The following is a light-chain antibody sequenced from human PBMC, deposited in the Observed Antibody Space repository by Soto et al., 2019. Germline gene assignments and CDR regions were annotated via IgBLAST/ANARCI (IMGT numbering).Light chain of an antibody. Sequence: EIVLTQSPGTLSLSPGERATLSCRASQSVSSSYLAWYQQIPVQAPRLLIYGASKRATGIPDRFSGSGSGTDFTLTISRMEPEDFAVYYCQQYGSSPPLTFGGGTKVEIK. J-gene: IGKJ4*01. CDR3: QQYGSSPPLT. CDR2: GAS. V-gene: IGKV3-20*01. CDR1: QSVSSSY.